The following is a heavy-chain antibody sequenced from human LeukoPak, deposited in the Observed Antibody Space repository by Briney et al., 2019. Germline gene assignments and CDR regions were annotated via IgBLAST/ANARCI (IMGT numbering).Heavy chain of an antibody. J-gene: IGHJ4*02. Sequence: GGSLRLSCAGSGFTFSSYAMHWVRQAPGKGLEWVAVISYDGSNKYYADSVKGRFTISRDNSKNTLYLQMNSLRAEDAAVYYCAREGYYGSGSGGYFDYWGQGTLVTVSS. V-gene: IGHV3-30*04. CDR2: ISYDGSNK. CDR3: AREGYYGSGSGGYFDY. CDR1: GFTFSSYA. D-gene: IGHD3-10*01.